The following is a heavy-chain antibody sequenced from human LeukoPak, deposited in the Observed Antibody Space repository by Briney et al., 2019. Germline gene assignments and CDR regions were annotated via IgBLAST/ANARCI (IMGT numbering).Heavy chain of an antibody. V-gene: IGHV1-18*01. Sequence: GASVKVSRKASGYTFTGYGISWVRQAPGQGLEWMGWISAYNGNTNYAQKLQGRVTMTTDTSTSTAYMELRSLRSDDTAVYYCARAVQGDDPLGFDPWGQGTLVTASS. CDR2: ISAYNGNT. CDR3: ARAVQGDDPLGFDP. J-gene: IGHJ5*02. CDR1: GYTFTGYG. D-gene: IGHD2-21*02.